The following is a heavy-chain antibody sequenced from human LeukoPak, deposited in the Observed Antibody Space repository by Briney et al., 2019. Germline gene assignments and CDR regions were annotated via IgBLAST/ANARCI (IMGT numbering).Heavy chain of an antibody. Sequence: GASVKVSCKASGGTFSSYAISWVRQAPGQGLEWMGRIIPIFGTADYAQKFQGRVTITTDESTSTAYMELSSLRSEDTAVYYCAREGSGWSRFDYWGQGTLVTVSS. CDR3: AREGSGWSRFDY. D-gene: IGHD6-19*01. V-gene: IGHV1-69*05. CDR1: GGTFSSYA. CDR2: IIPIFGTA. J-gene: IGHJ4*02.